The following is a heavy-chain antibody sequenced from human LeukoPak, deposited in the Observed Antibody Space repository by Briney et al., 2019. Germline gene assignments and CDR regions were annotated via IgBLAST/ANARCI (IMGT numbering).Heavy chain of an antibody. J-gene: IGHJ4*02. CDR2: VDGGGGGT. V-gene: IGHV3-23*01. CDR3: AKQSAGSAAWYSLHYDF. D-gene: IGHD6-13*01. Sequence: GGSLRLSCAASGFTLSSYAMTWVRRAPGRGLEWVSSVDGGGGGTYYADSVKGRFTISRDNSKDTLYLQMNGLRAEDTAVYFCAKQSAGSAAWYSLHYDFWGQGTLVTVSS. CDR1: GFTLSSYA.